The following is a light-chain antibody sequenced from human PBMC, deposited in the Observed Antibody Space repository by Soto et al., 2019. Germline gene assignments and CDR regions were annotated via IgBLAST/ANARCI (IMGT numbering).Light chain of an antibody. CDR1: QSINKW. J-gene: IGKJ2*01. V-gene: IGKV1-5*03. CDR2: EVS. Sequence: DIQMTQSTSTLFVSVGDTVTITCRASQSINKWLAWYQQKPGKAPKLLIYEVSTLESGVPSRFSCSGSGTEFTLTIGSLQPDDIATSYCQQYNSFFGQGTKLEIK. CDR3: QQYNSF.